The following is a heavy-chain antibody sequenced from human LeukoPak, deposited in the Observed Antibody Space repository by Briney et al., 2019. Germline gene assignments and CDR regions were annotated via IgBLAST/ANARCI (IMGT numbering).Heavy chain of an antibody. V-gene: IGHV3-7*01. Sequence: GGSLRLSCAASGFSFTTSWMSWVRQALGKGLEWVASIEQDGSEKYYVDSEKGRFTISRDNAKNSLFLQMNSLRAEDTAVYYCAKGNTSLAPGGQGALVTVSS. D-gene: IGHD5-18*01. J-gene: IGHJ4*02. CDR3: AKGNTSLAP. CDR2: IEQDGSEK. CDR1: GFSFTTSW.